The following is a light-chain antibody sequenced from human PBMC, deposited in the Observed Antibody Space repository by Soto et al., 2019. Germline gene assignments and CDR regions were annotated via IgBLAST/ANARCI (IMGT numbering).Light chain of an antibody. CDR1: SSDVGGYNY. CDR2: EVN. Sequence: QSVLTQPASVSGSPGQSITISCTGTSSDVGGYNYVSWYQQHPGKAHKLMIYEVNNRPSGVSNRFSGSKSGSTASLTISGLQAEDEADYYCSSYTSSSTLGVFGTGTKLTVL. CDR3: SSYTSSSTLGV. J-gene: IGLJ1*01. V-gene: IGLV2-14*01.